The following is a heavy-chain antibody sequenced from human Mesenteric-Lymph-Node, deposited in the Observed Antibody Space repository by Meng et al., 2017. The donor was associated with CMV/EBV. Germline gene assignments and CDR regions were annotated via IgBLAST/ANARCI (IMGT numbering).Heavy chain of an antibody. J-gene: IGHJ5*02. Sequence: ESLRLSCTVSGASINDYYWSWIRQPPGKGLEWIGYIFYSGSPNYNPSLKSRVTISVDTSKNQFSLKLSSVTAADTAVYYCARDTPEDYDILTGLNWFDPWGQGTLVTVSS. CDR3: ARDTPEDYDILTGLNWFDP. V-gene: IGHV4-59*12. CDR2: IFYSGSP. D-gene: IGHD3-9*01. CDR1: GASINDYY.